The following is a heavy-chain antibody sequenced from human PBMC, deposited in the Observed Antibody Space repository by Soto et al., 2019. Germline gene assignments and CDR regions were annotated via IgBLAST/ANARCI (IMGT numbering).Heavy chain of an antibody. Sequence: GASVKVSCKASGFTFTSSAVQWVRQARGQRLEWIGWIVVGSGNTNYAQKFQERVTITRDMSTSTAYMQMNSLRAEDTAVYYCARDAYISGYYQFDYWGQGTLVTVSS. CDR3: ARDAYISGYYQFDY. D-gene: IGHD6-19*01. CDR2: IVVGSGNT. CDR1: GFTFTSSA. V-gene: IGHV1-58*01. J-gene: IGHJ4*02.